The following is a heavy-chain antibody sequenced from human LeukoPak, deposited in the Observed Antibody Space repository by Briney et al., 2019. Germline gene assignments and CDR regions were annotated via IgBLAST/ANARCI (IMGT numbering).Heavy chain of an antibody. CDR2: TRNKANSYTT. CDR1: GFTFSDHY. Sequence: GGSLRLSCAASGFTFSDHYMDWVRQAPGKGLEWVGRTRNKANSYTTEYAASVKGRFTISRDDSKNSLYLQMNSLKTEDTAVYYCARDRIGAGYDTFDIWGQGTMVTVS. J-gene: IGHJ3*02. CDR3: ARDRIGAGYDTFDI. V-gene: IGHV3-72*01. D-gene: IGHD5-24*01.